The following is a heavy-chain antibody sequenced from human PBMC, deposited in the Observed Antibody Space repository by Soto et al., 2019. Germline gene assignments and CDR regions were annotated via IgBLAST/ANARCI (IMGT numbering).Heavy chain of an antibody. Sequence: SETLALTCSVCGASVTTYDWSWIRQPPGKGLEWIGSISYSGSTKYNPSLESRVMISLDTSKNQFSLRLTSVTAADTALYYCARDWDSSGLFDPWGQGALVTVSS. CDR1: GASVTTYD. CDR2: ISYSGST. D-gene: IGHD3-10*01. CDR3: ARDWDSSGLFDP. V-gene: IGHV4-59*02. J-gene: IGHJ5*02.